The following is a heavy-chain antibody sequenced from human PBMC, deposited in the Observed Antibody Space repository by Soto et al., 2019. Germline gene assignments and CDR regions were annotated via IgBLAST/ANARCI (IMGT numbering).Heavy chain of an antibody. CDR3: ATSYSGTGAFDI. CDR2: IYYTGYT. Sequence: QVQLQESGPGLVKPSETLSLTCTVSGGSISTYYWSWIRQPPGKGPEWIAYIYYTGYTNYNPSLKSRVTMSVDTSKNQFSLNLNSVTAADTAMYYCATSYSGTGAFDIWGQGTMVTVSS. V-gene: IGHV4-59*01. CDR1: GGSISTYY. J-gene: IGHJ3*02. D-gene: IGHD1-26*01.